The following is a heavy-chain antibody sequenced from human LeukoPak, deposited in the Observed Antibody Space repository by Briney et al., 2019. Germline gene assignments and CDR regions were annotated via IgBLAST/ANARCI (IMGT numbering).Heavy chain of an antibody. CDR3: ATCPTDKYDDDHADY. CDR2: ISGSGGSI. Sequence: GGSLRLSCAASGFTFSNYAMSWVRQAPGKGLEWVSAISGSGGSIFYADSVKGRFSISRDNSKNTLYLQMNSLRAEDTAVYYCATCPTDKYDDDHADYWGQGSLVTVSS. V-gene: IGHV3-23*01. D-gene: IGHD3-3*01. CDR1: GFTFSNYA. J-gene: IGHJ4*02.